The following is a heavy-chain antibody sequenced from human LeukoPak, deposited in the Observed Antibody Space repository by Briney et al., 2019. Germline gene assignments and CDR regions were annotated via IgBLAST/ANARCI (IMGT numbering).Heavy chain of an antibody. CDR3: ARVAYYYDSSGPLDY. Sequence: ASVKVSCKASGYSFTSYGISWVRQAPGQGLEWMGWISAYNSNTNYAQNLQGRVTMTTDTSTSTAYMELRSLRSDDTAVYYCARVAYYYDSSGPLDYWGQGTLVTVSS. D-gene: IGHD3-22*01. CDR2: ISAYNSNT. CDR1: GYSFTSYG. V-gene: IGHV1-18*01. J-gene: IGHJ4*02.